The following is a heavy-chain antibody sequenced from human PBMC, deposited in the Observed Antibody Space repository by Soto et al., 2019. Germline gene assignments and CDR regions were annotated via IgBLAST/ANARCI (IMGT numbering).Heavy chain of an antibody. J-gene: IGHJ4*01. D-gene: IGHD3-10*02. V-gene: IGHV3-21*01. CDR3: VIDRDLYRDMFHADL. CDR2: ISSSSSYI. CDR1: GFTFSSYS. Sequence: PGGSLRLSCAASGFTFSSYSMNWVRQAPGKGLEWVSSISSSSSYIYYADSVKGRFTISADIAENSVILQMNSLRDEDSAVYFCVIDRDLYRDMFHADLWGQGTLVTVSS.